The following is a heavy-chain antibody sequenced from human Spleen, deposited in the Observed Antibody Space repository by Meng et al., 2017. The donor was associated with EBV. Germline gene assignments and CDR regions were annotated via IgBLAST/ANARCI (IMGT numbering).Heavy chain of an antibody. Sequence: QVEESVHGLVKPSETLSLTCSVSGASVSNSYYYWGWIRQPPGKGLEWIGTIYNSGNTYYNPSLKSRVTMSLDTSKNQFSLKLNSVTAADTAIFYCARIPGRLLNWIDPWGPGTLVTVSS. CDR3: ARIPGRLLNWIDP. CDR1: GASVSNSYYY. J-gene: IGHJ5*02. CDR2: IYNSGNT. V-gene: IGHV4-39*07. D-gene: IGHD4/OR15-4a*01.